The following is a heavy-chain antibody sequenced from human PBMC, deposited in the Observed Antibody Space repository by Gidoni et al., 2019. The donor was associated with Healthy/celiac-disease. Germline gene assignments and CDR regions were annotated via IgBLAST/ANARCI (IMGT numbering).Heavy chain of an antibody. CDR3: AKDQLNDGFDY. D-gene: IGHD2-2*01. CDR1: GFTFSSYG. CDR2: ISYDGSNK. J-gene: IGHJ4*02. V-gene: IGHV3-30*18. Sequence: QGQLVESGGGVVQPGRSLRLSCAASGFTFSSYGMHWVRQAPGKGLEWVAVISYDGSNKYYADSVKGRFTISRDNSKNTLYLQMNSLRAEDTAVYYCAKDQLNDGFDYWGQGTLVTVSS.